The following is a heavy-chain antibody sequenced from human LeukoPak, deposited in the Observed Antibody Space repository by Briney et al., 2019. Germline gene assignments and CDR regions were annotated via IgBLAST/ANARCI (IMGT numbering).Heavy chain of an antibody. Sequence: GGSLRLSCAASGFTFSDYYMSWIRQAPGKGLQWLSYISSGSTYTNYVDSVKGRFTISRDNAKNSLYLQMNSLRAEDAAVYYCARDLVRGTSDYGGQGTLVTVSS. CDR2: ISSGSTYT. J-gene: IGHJ4*02. CDR1: GFTFSDYY. D-gene: IGHD3-10*01. CDR3: ARDLVRGTSDY. V-gene: IGHV3-11*06.